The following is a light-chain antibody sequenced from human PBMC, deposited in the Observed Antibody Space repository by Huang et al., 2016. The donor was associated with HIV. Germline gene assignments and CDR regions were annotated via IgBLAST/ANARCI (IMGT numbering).Light chain of an antibody. CDR1: QGLANY. J-gene: IGKJ4*01. CDR2: DAS. V-gene: IGKV3-11*01. Sequence: EIVLTQSPATLSLSPGERATLSCRASQGLANYLAWYQQKPGQAPRLLIYDASKRATGIRARCSGSGSGTDFTLTSSSLEPEDFAVYYCQQRGNWQLTFGGGTKVEIK. CDR3: QQRGNWQLT.